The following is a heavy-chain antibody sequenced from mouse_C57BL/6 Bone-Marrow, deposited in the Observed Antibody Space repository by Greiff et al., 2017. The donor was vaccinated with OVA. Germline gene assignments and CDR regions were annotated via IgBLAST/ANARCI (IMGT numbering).Heavy chain of an antibody. J-gene: IGHJ2*01. CDR1: GFSFNTYA. Sequence: DVQLVESGGGLVQPKGSLKLSCAASGFSFNTYAMNWVRQAPGKGLEWVARIRSKSNNYATYYADSVKDRFTISRDDSESMLYLQMNNLKTEDTAMYYCVRQYYDYDQDFDYWGQGTTLTVSS. CDR3: VRQYYDYDQDFDY. CDR2: IRSKSNNYAT. D-gene: IGHD2-4*01. V-gene: IGHV10-1*01.